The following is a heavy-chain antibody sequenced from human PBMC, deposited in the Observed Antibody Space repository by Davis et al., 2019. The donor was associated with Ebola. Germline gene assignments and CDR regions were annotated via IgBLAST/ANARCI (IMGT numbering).Heavy chain of an antibody. Sequence: PSETLSLTCTVSGGSISSSSYYWGWIRQPPGKGLEWIGSIYYSGSTYYNPSLKSRVTISVDTSKNQFSLKLSSVTAADTAVYYCASLTTVVTPGRVAGRGADHYWGQGTLVTVSS. CDR2: IYYSGST. CDR1: GGSISSSSYY. CDR3: ASLTTVVTPGRVAGRGADHY. D-gene: IGHD4-23*01. J-gene: IGHJ4*02. V-gene: IGHV4-39*01.